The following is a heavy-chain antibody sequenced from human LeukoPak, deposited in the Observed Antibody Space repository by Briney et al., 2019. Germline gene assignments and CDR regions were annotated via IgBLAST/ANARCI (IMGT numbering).Heavy chain of an antibody. CDR3: ARNSISGDNSLDY. V-gene: IGHV3-30*12. CDR2: IVGDGSNA. CDR1: GFTFSTYG. D-gene: IGHD7-27*01. Sequence: PGRSLRLSCAAFGFTFSTYGMQWVRQAPGKGLEWVAVIVGDGSNAHYADSVRGRFTVSRDNSKNTLYLQMNSLRAEDTAVYYCARNSISGDNSLDYWGRGALVTVSS. J-gene: IGHJ4*02.